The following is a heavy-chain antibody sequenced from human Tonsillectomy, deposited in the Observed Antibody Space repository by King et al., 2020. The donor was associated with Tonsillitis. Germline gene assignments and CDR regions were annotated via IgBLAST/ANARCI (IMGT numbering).Heavy chain of an antibody. D-gene: IGHD4-17*01. CDR3: AKDYGLHFDY. J-gene: IGHJ4*02. CDR2: ISYDGSNK. Sequence: VQLVESGGGVVQPGRSLRLSCAASGFTFSSYGMHCVRQAPGKGLEWVAVISYDGSNKYYADSVKGRFTMPRDNSKNTLYLQMNSLRAEDTAVYYCAKDYGLHFDYWGQGTLVTVSS. V-gene: IGHV3-30*18. CDR1: GFTFSSYG.